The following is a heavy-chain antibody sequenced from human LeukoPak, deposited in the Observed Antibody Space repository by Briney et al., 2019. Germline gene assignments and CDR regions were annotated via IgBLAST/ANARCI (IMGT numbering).Heavy chain of an antibody. CDR2: INAGNGNT. V-gene: IGHV1-3*01. Sequence: GASVKVSCKASGYTFISYAMHWVRQAPGQRLEWMGWINAGNGNTKCSQKFQGRVTITRDTSASTAYMELSSLRSEDTAVYYCAREKRGYSYGYWFDPWGQGTLVTVSS. CDR3: AREKRGYSYGYWFDP. D-gene: IGHD5-18*01. CDR1: GYTFISYA. J-gene: IGHJ5*02.